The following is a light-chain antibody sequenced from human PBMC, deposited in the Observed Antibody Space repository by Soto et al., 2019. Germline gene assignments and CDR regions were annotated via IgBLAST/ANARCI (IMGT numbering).Light chain of an antibody. CDR3: SSYAGSNKGV. CDR2: EVT. J-gene: IGLJ3*02. V-gene: IGLV2-8*01. Sequence: QSALTQPPSASGSPGQSVTISCTGTSSDVGGYNYVSWYQQHPGKAPKLIIYEVTNRPSGVPDRFSGSKSGNTASLTVSGLQAEDEADYYCSSYAGSNKGVFGGGTKLTVL. CDR1: SSDVGGYNY.